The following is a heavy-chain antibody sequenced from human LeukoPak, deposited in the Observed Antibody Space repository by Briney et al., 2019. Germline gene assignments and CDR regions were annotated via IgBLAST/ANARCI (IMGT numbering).Heavy chain of an antibody. CDR2: FDPEDGET. CDR1: GYTLTELS. Sequence: GASVKVSCKVSGYTLTELSMHWVRQAPGKGLEWMGGFDPEDGETIYAQKFQGRVTMTEDTSTDTAYMELSSLRSEDTAVYYCATFPYYDFWSGYSFDYWGQGTLVTASS. J-gene: IGHJ4*02. CDR3: ATFPYYDFWSGYSFDY. V-gene: IGHV1-24*01. D-gene: IGHD3-3*01.